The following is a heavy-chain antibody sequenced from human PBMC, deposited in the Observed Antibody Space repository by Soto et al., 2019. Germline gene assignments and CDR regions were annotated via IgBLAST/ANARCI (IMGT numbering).Heavy chain of an antibody. J-gene: IGHJ2*01. CDR1: GYTFTSYG. V-gene: IGHV1-8*02. Sequence: QVQLVQSGAEVKKPGASVKVSCKASGYTFTSYGISWVRQAPGQGLEWMGWMNPNSGNTGYAQKFQGRVTMTRNTSISTAYMELSSLRSEDTAVYYCVFWGSYPNWYFDLWGRGTLVTVSS. D-gene: IGHD3-16*02. CDR3: VFWGSYPNWYFDL. CDR2: MNPNSGNT.